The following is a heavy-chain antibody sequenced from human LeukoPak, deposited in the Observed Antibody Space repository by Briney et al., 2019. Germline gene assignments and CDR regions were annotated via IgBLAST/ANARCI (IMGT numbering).Heavy chain of an antibody. Sequence: SETLSLTCAVSGDSLSSGGYSWSWVRQPPGKGLEWIGYIYSSGRSYYNPSLQSRVTISVDTSKNEFSLKVTSVTAADTAVYYCARDPYDSGIWGQGTLVTVSS. CDR3: ARDPYDSGI. CDR2: IYSSGRS. D-gene: IGHD3-10*01. J-gene: IGHJ4*02. V-gene: IGHV4-30-4*07. CDR1: GDSLSSGGYS.